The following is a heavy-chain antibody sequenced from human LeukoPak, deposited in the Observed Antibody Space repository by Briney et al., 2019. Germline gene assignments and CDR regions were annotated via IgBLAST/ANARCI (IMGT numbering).Heavy chain of an antibody. CDR2: ISAYNGNT. Sequence: GASVKVSCKASGYTFTSYGISLVRQAPGQGLEWMGWISAYNGNTNYAQKVQGRVTMTTDTSTSTAYMELRSLRSDDTAVYYCARPLVVVAEEYYYYGMDVWGQGTTVTVSS. CDR1: GYTFTSYG. J-gene: IGHJ6*02. V-gene: IGHV1-18*01. CDR3: ARPLVVVAEEYYYYGMDV. D-gene: IGHD2-15*01.